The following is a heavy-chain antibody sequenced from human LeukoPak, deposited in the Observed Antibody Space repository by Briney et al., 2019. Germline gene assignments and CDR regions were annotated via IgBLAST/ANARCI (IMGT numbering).Heavy chain of an antibody. V-gene: IGHV3-13*01. CDR1: GFTFSRYD. CDR3: TRGPDGFDP. J-gene: IGHJ5*02. CDR2: IAVAGDT. Sequence: PGGSLRLSCAASGFTFSRYDMHWVRQATGKGLGGVSAIAVAGDTFYSGSVKGRFTISRENAENSVYLQMNNLRAGDTAVYYCTRGPDGFDPWGQGTLVTVSS.